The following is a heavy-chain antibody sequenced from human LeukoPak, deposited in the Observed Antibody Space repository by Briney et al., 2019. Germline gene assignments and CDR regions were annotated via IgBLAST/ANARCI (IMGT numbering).Heavy chain of an antibody. CDR2: ISHDGSNR. CDR1: GFTFSSYA. V-gene: IGHV3-30*04. J-gene: IGHJ4*02. Sequence: GGSLRLSCAASGFTFSSYAMHWVRQAPSKGLEWVAVISHDGSNRYYADSVKGRFTISRDSSKNTLYLQMNSLRAEDTAVYYCARAAYCGSDCHSGYFDYWGQGTLVTVSS. D-gene: IGHD2-21*02. CDR3: ARAAYCGSDCHSGYFDY.